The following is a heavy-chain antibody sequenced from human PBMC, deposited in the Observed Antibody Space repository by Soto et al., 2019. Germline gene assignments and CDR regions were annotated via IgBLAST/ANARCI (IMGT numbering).Heavy chain of an antibody. CDR3: ATPIRSYYDSSGQSAWFDP. CDR1: GGTFSSYA. V-gene: IGHV1-69*13. CDR2: IIPIFGTA. D-gene: IGHD3-22*01. J-gene: IGHJ5*02. Sequence: SVKVSCKASGGTFSSYAISWVRQAPGQGLEWMGGIIPIFGTANYAQKFQGRVTITADESTSTAYMELTSLRSEDTAVYYCATPIRSYYDSSGQSAWFDPWG.